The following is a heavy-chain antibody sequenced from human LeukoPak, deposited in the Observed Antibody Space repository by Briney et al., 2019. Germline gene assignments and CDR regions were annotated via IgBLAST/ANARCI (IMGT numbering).Heavy chain of an antibody. Sequence: SGGSLRLSCATSGFTFSRYAMHWVRQAPGKGLEWVALISYDANIGSNKYYADSVKGRFTISRDNARNTLYLQMNSLRVEDTAIYYCVRGTNDWTGIDYWGQGTLVTVSS. D-gene: IGHD2-8*01. CDR1: GFTFSRYA. CDR3: VRGTNDWTGIDY. CDR2: ISYDANIGSNK. J-gene: IGHJ4*02. V-gene: IGHV3-30-3*01.